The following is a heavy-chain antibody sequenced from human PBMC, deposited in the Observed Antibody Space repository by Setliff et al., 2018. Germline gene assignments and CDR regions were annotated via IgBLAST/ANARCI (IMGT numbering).Heavy chain of an antibody. Sequence: ASVKVSCKASGYTFTRNGINWVRQAPGQGLEWMGWISVYNGNTHYAQKFQGRVTMTTDTSTTTAYMDLRSLRSDDKAVYYCASSVDYYDRSGYPYAMDVWGQGTMVTVSS. CDR2: ISVYNGNT. CDR3: ASSVDYYDRSGYPYAMDV. CDR1: GYTFTRNG. V-gene: IGHV1-18*01. J-gene: IGHJ6*02. D-gene: IGHD3-22*01.